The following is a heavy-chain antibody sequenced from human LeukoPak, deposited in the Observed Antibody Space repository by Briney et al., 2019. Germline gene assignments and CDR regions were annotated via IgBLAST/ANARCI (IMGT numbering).Heavy chain of an antibody. CDR1: GFTFSHYG. Sequence: GASLRLSCAASGFTFSHYGMHWVRQPPGQGIEWVGVVWSDGSNRFYAGSVKGRFTIYRDSAQHRVFLPMNSLRAEDTAMYYCARDAQRGFDYSNSLRYWGHGTMVTVSS. D-gene: IGHD4-11*01. V-gene: IGHV3-33*01. CDR3: ARDAQRGFDYSNSLRY. CDR2: VWSDGSNR. J-gene: IGHJ4*01.